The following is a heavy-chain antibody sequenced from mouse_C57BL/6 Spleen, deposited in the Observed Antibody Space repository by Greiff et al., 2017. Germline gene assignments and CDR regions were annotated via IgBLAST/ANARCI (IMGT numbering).Heavy chain of an antibody. Sequence: VQLQQPGAELVRPGSSVKLSCKASGYTFTSYWMPWVKQRPIQGLEWIGNIDPSDSETHYNQKFKDKATLTVDKSSSTAYMQLSSLTSEDSAVYYCARDDGYSFAYWGQGTLVTVSA. CDR3: ARDDGYSFAY. J-gene: IGHJ3*01. D-gene: IGHD2-3*01. V-gene: IGHV1-52*01. CDR1: GYTFTSYW. CDR2: IDPSDSET.